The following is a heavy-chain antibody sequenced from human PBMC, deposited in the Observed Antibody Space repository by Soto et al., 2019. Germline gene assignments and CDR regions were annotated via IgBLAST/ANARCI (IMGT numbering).Heavy chain of an antibody. J-gene: IGHJ6*03. CDR2: IYYSGST. V-gene: IGHV4-31*03. CDR1: GGSISSGGYY. Sequence: SETLSLTCTVSGGSISSGGYYWSWIRQHPGKGLEWIGYIYYSGSTYYNPSLKSRVTISVDTSKNQFSLKLSSVTAADTAVYYCARDLAGYSGYDLPPYYMDVWGKGTTVTVSS. CDR3: ARDLAGYSGYDLPPYYMDV. D-gene: IGHD5-12*01.